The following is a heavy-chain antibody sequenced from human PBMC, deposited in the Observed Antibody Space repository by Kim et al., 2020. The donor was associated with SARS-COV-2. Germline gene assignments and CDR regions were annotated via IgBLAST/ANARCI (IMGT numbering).Heavy chain of an antibody. CDR1: GGSISSSSYY. CDR2: IYYSGST. CDR3: ARPIWFGELSPGDYYYG. Sequence: SETLSLTCTVSGGSISSSSYYWGWIRQPPGKGLEWIGSIYYSGSTYYNPSLKSRVTISVDTSKNQFSLKLSSVTAADTAVYYCARPIWFGELSPGDYYYG. D-gene: IGHD3-10*01. V-gene: IGHV4-39*01. J-gene: IGHJ6*01.